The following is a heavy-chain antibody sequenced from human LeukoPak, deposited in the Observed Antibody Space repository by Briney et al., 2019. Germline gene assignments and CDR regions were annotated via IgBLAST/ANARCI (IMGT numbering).Heavy chain of an antibody. Sequence: QPGGSLRLSCAASGFTFDDYTMHWVRQAPGKGLEWVSLISWDGGSTYYADSVKGRFTISRDNSKNTVYLQMSSLRAEDTAVFYCVRGYGYGTLHLWGQGTLVTVSS. J-gene: IGHJ1*01. CDR2: ISWDGGST. CDR3: VRGYGYGTLHL. D-gene: IGHD5-18*01. CDR1: GFTFDDYT. V-gene: IGHV3-43*01.